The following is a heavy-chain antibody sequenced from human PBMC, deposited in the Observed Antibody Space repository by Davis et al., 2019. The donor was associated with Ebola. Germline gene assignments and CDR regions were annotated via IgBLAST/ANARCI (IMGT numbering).Heavy chain of an antibody. D-gene: IGHD3-16*02. Sequence: AASVKVSCKASGGTFSSYTISWVRQAPGQGLEWMGRINPNSGGTNYAQKFLGRVTMTTDTSITTAYMELRSLTSDDTAMYFCARDRRLSQDYIAGSYPSDYWGQGTLVTVSS. V-gene: IGHV1-2*06. CDR3: ARDRRLSQDYIAGSYPSDY. CDR1: GGTFSSYT. J-gene: IGHJ4*02. CDR2: INPNSGGT.